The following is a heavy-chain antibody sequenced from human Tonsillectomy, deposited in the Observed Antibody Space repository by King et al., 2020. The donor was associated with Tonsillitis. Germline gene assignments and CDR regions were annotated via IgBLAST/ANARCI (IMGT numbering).Heavy chain of an antibody. CDR3: ARDKGAGHYDTGRGAFEI. V-gene: IGHV3-21*01. Sequence: VQLVESGGGLVKPGGSLRLSCAASGFIFSVYNMNWVRQAPGKGLEWVASITSGSDYIYYADSAKGRFTLSRDNAKNSLSLEMNSLRAEDTAVYYCARDKGAGHYDTGRGAFEIWGQGTMVTVSS. CDR2: ITSGSDYI. D-gene: IGHD3-22*01. J-gene: IGHJ3*02. CDR1: GFIFSVYN.